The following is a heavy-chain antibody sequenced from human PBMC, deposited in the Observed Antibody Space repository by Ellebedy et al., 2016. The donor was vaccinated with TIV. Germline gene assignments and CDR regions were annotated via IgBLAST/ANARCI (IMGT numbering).Heavy chain of an antibody. Sequence: PGGSLRLSCAASGFTFRSYAIIWVHQAPGKGLEWVSAISGSGGSTYYADSVKGRFTISKDNSKNTLYLQMNSLRAEDTAVYDCAKGANSGSYDPPKDDYWGQGTLVTVSS. V-gene: IGHV3-23*01. D-gene: IGHD1-26*01. CDR2: ISGSGGST. CDR1: GFTFRSYA. CDR3: AKGANSGSYDPPKDDY. J-gene: IGHJ4*02.